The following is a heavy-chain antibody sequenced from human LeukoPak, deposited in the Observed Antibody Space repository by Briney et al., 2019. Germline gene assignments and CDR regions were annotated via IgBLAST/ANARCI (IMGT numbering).Heavy chain of an antibody. V-gene: IGHV4-30-4*08. CDR1: GGSISSGDYY. D-gene: IGHD2-2*01. CDR3: PQISLGPERPIDY. J-gene: IGHJ4*02. Sequence: PSETLSLTCTVSGGSISSGDYYWSWIRQPPGKGLEWIGYIYYSGSTYYNPSLKSRVTISVDTSKNQFSLKLSSVTAADTAVYYCPQISLGPERPIDYWGQGTLVTVSS. CDR2: IYYSGST.